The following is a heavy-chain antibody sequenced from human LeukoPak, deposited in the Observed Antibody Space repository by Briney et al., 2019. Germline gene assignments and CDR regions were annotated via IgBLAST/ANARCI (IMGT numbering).Heavy chain of an antibody. CDR3: ARTDISGWSRPLDC. D-gene: IGHD6-19*01. CDR1: GFTFSRYA. CDR2: ISSDGSNK. J-gene: IGHJ4*02. V-gene: IGHV3-30-3*01. Sequence: PGGSRRLSCAASGFTFSRYALHWVRQAPGKGLEWVAVISSDGSNKYYAGSVEGRFTISRDNYSNTLLLQMNSLRAEDTAVYYCARTDISGWSRPLDCWGQGTLVTVSS.